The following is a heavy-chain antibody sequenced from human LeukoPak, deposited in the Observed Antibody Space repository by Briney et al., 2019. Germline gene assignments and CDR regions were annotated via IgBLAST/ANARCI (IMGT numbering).Heavy chain of an antibody. Sequence: GGSLRLSCAASGFTFDDYAIDWVRQAPGKGLEWVSLISGGGERTYYTESVKGRFTISRDNSENTLYLQMNSLRSEDTAFYFCATTPGEGSEYFQYWGQGTLVTVSS. J-gene: IGHJ1*01. CDR2: ISGGGERT. CDR3: ATTPGEGSEYFQY. D-gene: IGHD3-10*01. CDR1: GFTFDDYA. V-gene: IGHV3-43*02.